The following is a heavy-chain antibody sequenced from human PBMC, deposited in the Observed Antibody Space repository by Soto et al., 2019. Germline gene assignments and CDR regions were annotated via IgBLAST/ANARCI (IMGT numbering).Heavy chain of an antibody. CDR2: IYYSGST. V-gene: IGHV4-31*03. Sequence: QVQLQESGPGLVKPSQTLSLTCTVSGGSISSGGYYWSWIRQHPGKGLEWIGYIYYSGSTYYNPSLKSRVTISVDTSKNQFSLKLSSVTAADTAVYYCARVELPIFGVVIIFGAFDIWGQGTMVTVSS. CDR1: GGSISSGGYY. J-gene: IGHJ3*02. D-gene: IGHD3-3*01. CDR3: ARVELPIFGVVIIFGAFDI.